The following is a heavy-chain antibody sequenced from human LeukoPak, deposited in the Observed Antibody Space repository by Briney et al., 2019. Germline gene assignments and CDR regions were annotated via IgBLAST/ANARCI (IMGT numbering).Heavy chain of an antibody. CDR3: AKDTEDFDY. J-gene: IGHJ4*02. CDR2: ISYDGSNK. CDR1: GFTFSSYG. V-gene: IGHV3-30*18. Sequence: PGGSLRLSCAASGFTFSSYGMHWVRQAPGKGLEWVAVISYDGSNKYYADSVKGRFTISRDNSKNTLYLQMNSLRAEDTAVYYCAKDTEDFDYWGQGTLVTVSS.